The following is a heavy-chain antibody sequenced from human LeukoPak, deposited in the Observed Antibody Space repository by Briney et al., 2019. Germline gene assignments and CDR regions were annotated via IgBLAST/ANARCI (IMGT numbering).Heavy chain of an antibody. D-gene: IGHD6-13*01. CDR1: GGSFSGYY. J-gene: IGHJ4*02. Sequence: SETLSLTCAVYGGSFSGYYWSWIRQPPGKELEWIGEINHSGSTNYNPSLKSRVTISVDTSKNQFSLKLSSVTAADTAVYYCARDLLYSSPGFDYWGQGTLVTVSS. CDR3: ARDLLYSSPGFDY. V-gene: IGHV4-34*01. CDR2: INHSGST.